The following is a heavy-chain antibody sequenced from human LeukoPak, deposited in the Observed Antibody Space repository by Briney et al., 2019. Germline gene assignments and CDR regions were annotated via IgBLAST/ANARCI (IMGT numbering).Heavy chain of an antibody. Sequence: QPGGSLRLSCVASGFTFDEYAMHWVRQVPGKGLEWVIGISGDSDRIDHADSVKGRFTISRDNAKNSVYLQMNSLRAEDTALYYCAKDRAIFVHYFDGWGQGTLVTVSS. CDR2: ISGDSDRI. D-gene: IGHD3-22*01. CDR1: GFTFDEYA. J-gene: IGHJ4*02. V-gene: IGHV3-9*01. CDR3: AKDRAIFVHYFDG.